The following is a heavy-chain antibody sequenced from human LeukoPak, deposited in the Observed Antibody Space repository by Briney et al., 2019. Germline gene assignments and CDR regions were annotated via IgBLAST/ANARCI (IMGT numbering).Heavy chain of an antibody. D-gene: IGHD3-16*02. CDR1: RFTFSSYG. V-gene: IGHV3-30*02. CDR2: IQYDGRNK. J-gene: IGHJ6*03. Sequence: GGSLRLSCAASRFTFSSYGMHWVRQAPGKGLEWVAFIQYDGRNKYYADSVKGRFTISRDNSKNTLYLQMNSLRADDTAVYYCAKDGVILAPGVYWYMDVWGRGTTVTVSS. CDR3: AKDGVILAPGVYWYMDV.